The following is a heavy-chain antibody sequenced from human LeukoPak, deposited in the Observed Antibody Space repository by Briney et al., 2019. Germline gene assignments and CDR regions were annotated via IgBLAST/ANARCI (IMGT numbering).Heavy chain of an antibody. D-gene: IGHD6-6*01. CDR2: ISAYNGNT. J-gene: IGHJ3*02. Sequence: ASVKVSCKASGYTFTSYGISWVRQAPGQGLEWMGWISAYNGNTNYAQKLQGRVTMTTDTSTSTAYMELRSLRSDDTAVYYCARDLIAARPPPGDAFDIWGQGTMVTVSS. CDR3: ARDLIAARPPPGDAFDI. V-gene: IGHV1-18*01. CDR1: GYTFTSYG.